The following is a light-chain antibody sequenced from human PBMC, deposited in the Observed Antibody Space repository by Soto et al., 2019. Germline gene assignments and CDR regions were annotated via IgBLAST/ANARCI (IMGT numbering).Light chain of an antibody. CDR1: QSINSN. V-gene: IGKV3-15*01. CDR2: GAS. J-gene: IGKJ1*01. CDR3: QQYNNWPRT. Sequence: EVVLTQSPATLSVSPGERATLSCRASQSINSNLAWYHQKPGQAPRLLIYGASTRATGIPARFSGSGSGTEFTLTISSLQSEDFAIYYCQQYNNWPRTFGQGTKVDIK.